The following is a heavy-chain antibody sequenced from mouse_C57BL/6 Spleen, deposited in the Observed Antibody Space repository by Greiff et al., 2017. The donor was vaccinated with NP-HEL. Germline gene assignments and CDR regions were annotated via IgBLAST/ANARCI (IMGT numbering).Heavy chain of an antibody. V-gene: IGHV1-82*01. D-gene: IGHD2-4*01. CDR3: ESDYDGDWYFDV. CDR2: IYPGDGDT. Sequence: VQLVESGPELVKPGASVKISCKASGYSFSSSWMHWVKQRPGKGLEWIGRIYPGDGDTNYTGKFKGKATLTADKSSSTAYMQLSSLTSEDSAVYFCESDYDGDWYFDVWGTGTTVTVSS. J-gene: IGHJ1*03. CDR1: GYSFSSSW.